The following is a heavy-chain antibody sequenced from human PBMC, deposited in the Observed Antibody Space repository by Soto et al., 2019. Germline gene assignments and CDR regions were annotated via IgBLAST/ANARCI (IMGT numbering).Heavy chain of an antibody. D-gene: IGHD3-10*01. CDR2: IDHSGST. V-gene: IGHV4-34*01. Sequence: SETLSLTCAVYGGSGGSFSGYYWSWIRQPPGKGLEWIGEIDHSGSTYYNPSLKSRVTISVDTSKNQFSLKLSSVTAADTAVYYCATVWFGESQHWGQGTLVTVSS. CDR3: ATVWFGESQH. CDR1: GGSGGSFSGYY. J-gene: IGHJ1*01.